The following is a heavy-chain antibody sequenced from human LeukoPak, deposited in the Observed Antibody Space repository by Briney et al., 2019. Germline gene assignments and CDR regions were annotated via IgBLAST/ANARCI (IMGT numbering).Heavy chain of an antibody. Sequence: GESLKISCKGSGYSFTSYWIGWVRQMPGKGLEWMGIIYPGDSDTRYSPSFQGQVTISADKSISTAYLQWSSLKASDTAMYYCARRIYDFWSGYYYYGMDVWGQGTTVTVSS. V-gene: IGHV5-51*01. D-gene: IGHD3-3*01. J-gene: IGHJ6*02. CDR1: GYSFTSYW. CDR2: IYPGDSDT. CDR3: ARRIYDFWSGYYYYGMDV.